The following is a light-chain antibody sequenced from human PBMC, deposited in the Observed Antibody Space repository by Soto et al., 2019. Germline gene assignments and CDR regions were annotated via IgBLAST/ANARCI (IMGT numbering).Light chain of an antibody. V-gene: IGLV2-14*01. CDR3: SSYTSSSTLYYV. J-gene: IGLJ1*01. CDR1: SSDVGGYNY. Sequence: QSALTQPASVSGSPGQSITISCTGTSSDVGGYNYVSWYQQHPGKAPKLMIYGVSNRPSGVSNRFSGSKSGNTASLTISGLQAEDEADYYCSSYTSSSTLYYVFGTGTKLTVL. CDR2: GVS.